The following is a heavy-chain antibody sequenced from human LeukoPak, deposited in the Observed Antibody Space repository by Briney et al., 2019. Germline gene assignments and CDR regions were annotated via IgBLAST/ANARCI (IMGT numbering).Heavy chain of an antibody. Sequence: GGSLRLSCAASGFTFSSYAMSWVRQAPGKGLEWVSGISGSGGSTYYADSVKGRFTISRDNSKNTLYLQMNSLRAEDTAVYYCAHSSSWEAYYFDYWGQGTLVTVSS. V-gene: IGHV3-23*01. CDR3: AHSSSWEAYYFDY. CDR2: ISGSGGST. D-gene: IGHD6-13*01. CDR1: GFTFSSYA. J-gene: IGHJ4*02.